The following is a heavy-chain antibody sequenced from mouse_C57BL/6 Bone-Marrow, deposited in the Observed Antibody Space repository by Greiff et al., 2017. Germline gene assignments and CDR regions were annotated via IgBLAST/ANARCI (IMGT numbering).Heavy chain of an antibody. D-gene: IGHD1-1*01. CDR1: GFTFSSYT. Sequence: EVQLVESGGGLVKPGGSLKLSCAASGFTFSSYTMSWVRQTPEKRLEWVATISGGGGHTYYPDSVKGRFTISRDNAKNTLYLQMSSLRSEDTALYYCAREPYYYGSSPWYFDVWGTGTTVTVSS. J-gene: IGHJ1*03. V-gene: IGHV5-9*01. CDR3: AREPYYYGSSPWYFDV. CDR2: ISGGGGHT.